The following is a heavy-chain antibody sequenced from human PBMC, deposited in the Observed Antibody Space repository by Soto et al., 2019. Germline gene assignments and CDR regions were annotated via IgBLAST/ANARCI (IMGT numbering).Heavy chain of an antibody. J-gene: IGHJ5*02. CDR3: AASYCDGGSCPFEYNWVDP. CDR2: FDPEDGET. CDR1: GYTLTELS. Sequence: ASVKVSCKVSGYTLTELSRHWVRQAPGKGLEWMGGFDPEDGETIYAQKFQGRVTMTEDTSTDTAYMELSSLRSEDTAVYYCAASYCDGGSCPFEYNWVDPWGQGTLVTVSS. V-gene: IGHV1-24*01. D-gene: IGHD2-15*01.